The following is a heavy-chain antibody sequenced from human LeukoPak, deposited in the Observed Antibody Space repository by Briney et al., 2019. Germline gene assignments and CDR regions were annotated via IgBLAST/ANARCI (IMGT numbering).Heavy chain of an antibody. D-gene: IGHD3-10*01. Sequence: ASVKVSCKASGYTFTSYGIGWVRQAPGQGLEWMGWISAYNGNTNYAQKLQGRVTMTTDTSTSTAYMELRSLRSDDTAVYYCARATFVVRGVIITGDYWGQGTLVTVSS. CDR1: GYTFTSYG. J-gene: IGHJ4*02. CDR3: ARATFVVRGVIITGDY. V-gene: IGHV1-18*01. CDR2: ISAYNGNT.